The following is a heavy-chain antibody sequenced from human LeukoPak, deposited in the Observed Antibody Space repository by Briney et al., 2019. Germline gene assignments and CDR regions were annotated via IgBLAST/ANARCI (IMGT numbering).Heavy chain of an antibody. CDR3: ARYRQLSYYYYGMDV. J-gene: IGHJ6*02. D-gene: IGHD6-13*01. V-gene: IGHV4-59*01. CDR2: IYYSGST. CDR1: GSSISSYY. Sequence: SETLSLTCTVSGSSISSYYWSWIRQPPGKGLEWIGYIYYSGSTNYNPSLKSRVTISVDTSKNQFSLKLSSVTAADTAVYYCARYRQLSYYYYGMDVWAQGTTVTVSS.